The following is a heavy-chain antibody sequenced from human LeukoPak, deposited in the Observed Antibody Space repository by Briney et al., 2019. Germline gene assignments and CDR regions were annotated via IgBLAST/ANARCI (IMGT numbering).Heavy chain of an antibody. J-gene: IGHJ3*02. CDR2: IKQDGSEK. V-gene: IGHV3-7*01. D-gene: IGHD4/OR15-4a*01. CDR1: GFTFSSYW. Sequence: GGSLRLSCAASGFTFSSYWMSWVRQAPGKGLGWVANIKQDGSEKYYVDSVKGRFTISRDNAKNSLYLQMNSLRAEDTAVYYCERWALTTVLDAFDIWGQGTMVTVSS. CDR3: ERWALTTVLDAFDI.